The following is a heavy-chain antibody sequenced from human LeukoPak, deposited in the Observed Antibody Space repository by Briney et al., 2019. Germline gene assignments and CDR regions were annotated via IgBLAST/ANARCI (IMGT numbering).Heavy chain of an antibody. V-gene: IGHV4-61*01. CDR3: ARFSGGWLFDY. Sequence: SETLSLTCTVSGGSVSSGSYYWSWIRQPPGKGLEWIGYIYYSGITNYNPSLKSRVTISVDTSKNQFSLNLSSVTAADTAVYYCARFSGGWLFDYWGQGTLVTVSS. J-gene: IGHJ4*02. D-gene: IGHD6-19*01. CDR1: GGSVSSGSYY. CDR2: IYYSGIT.